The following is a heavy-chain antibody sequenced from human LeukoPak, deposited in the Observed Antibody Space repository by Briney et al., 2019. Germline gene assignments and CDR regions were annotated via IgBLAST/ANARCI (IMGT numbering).Heavy chain of an antibody. Sequence: PSQTLSLTCTVSGGSISSGGYYCSWIRQPAGEGLEWIGHIYTSGSTNYNPSLKSRVTISVDTSKNQFSLKLSSVTAADTAVYYCARLRIAVADYYFDHWGQGTLVTVSS. CDR2: IYTSGST. D-gene: IGHD6-19*01. CDR1: GGSISSGGYY. CDR3: ARLRIAVADYYFDH. V-gene: IGHV4-61*09. J-gene: IGHJ4*02.